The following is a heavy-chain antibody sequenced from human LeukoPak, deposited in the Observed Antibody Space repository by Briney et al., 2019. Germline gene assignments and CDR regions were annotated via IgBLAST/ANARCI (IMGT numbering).Heavy chain of an antibody. CDR3: ARDLPPYCSSTSCYRWFDP. CDR1: GGSISSYY. Sequence: SETQSLTCTVSGGSISSYYWSWIRQPAGKGLEWIGRIYTSGSTNYNPSLKSRVTMSVDTSKNQFSLKLSSVTAADTAVYYCARDLPPYCSSTSCYRWFDPWGQGTLVTVSS. CDR2: IYTSGST. V-gene: IGHV4-4*07. D-gene: IGHD2-2*02. J-gene: IGHJ5*02.